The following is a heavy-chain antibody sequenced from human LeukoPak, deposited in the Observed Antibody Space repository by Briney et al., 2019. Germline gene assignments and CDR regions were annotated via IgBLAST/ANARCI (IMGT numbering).Heavy chain of an antibody. CDR3: VRGLYSGYKITEFDP. Sequence: ASVKVSCKASGYVFTSYGINWVRRATGQGLEWMGWMDPQNGITGSAQKFQGRVTMTRDTSMSTAYMGLSSLTSEDTAVYYCVRGLYSGYKITEFDPWGQGTLVTVSS. J-gene: IGHJ5*02. V-gene: IGHV1-8*01. CDR2: MDPQNGIT. D-gene: IGHD5-12*01. CDR1: GYVFTSYG.